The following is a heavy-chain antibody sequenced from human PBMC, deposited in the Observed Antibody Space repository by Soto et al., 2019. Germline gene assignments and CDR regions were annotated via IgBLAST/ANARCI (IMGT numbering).Heavy chain of an antibody. CDR2: INHSGST. CDR3: ARGGRYGDAFDI. Sequence: PSGTLALSCAVCGDCISSGGYSWSWIRQPPGKGLEWIGEINHSGSTNYNPSLKSRVTISVDTSKNQFSLKLSSVTAADTAVYYCARGGRYGDAFDIWGQGTMVTVSS. J-gene: IGHJ3*02. CDR1: GDCISSGGYS. V-gene: IGHV4-34*01. D-gene: IGHD4-17*01.